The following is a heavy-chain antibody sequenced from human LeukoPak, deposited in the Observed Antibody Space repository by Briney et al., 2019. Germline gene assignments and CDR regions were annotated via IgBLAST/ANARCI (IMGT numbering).Heavy chain of an antibody. CDR1: GYTFTSYD. CDR3: ARGPADSSGYYYVNY. J-gene: IGHJ4*02. D-gene: IGHD3-22*01. V-gene: IGHV1-8*01. Sequence: ASVKVSYKASGYTFTSYDINWVRQATGQGLEWMGWMNPNSGNTGYAQKFQGRVTMTRNTSISTAYMELSSLRSEDTAVYYCARGPADSSGYYYVNYWGQGTLVTVSS. CDR2: MNPNSGNT.